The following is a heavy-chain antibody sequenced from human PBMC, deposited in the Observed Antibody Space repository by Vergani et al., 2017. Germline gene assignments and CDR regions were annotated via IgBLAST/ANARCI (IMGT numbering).Heavy chain of an antibody. CDR2: INPNSSGT. J-gene: IGHJ5*02. CDR3: ARDGYCSSTSCYGWFDP. CDR1: GYTFTGYY. Sequence: QVQLVQSGAEVKKPWASVKVSCKASGYTFTGYYMHWVPQAPGQGLEWMGWINPNSSGTNYAQKFQGRVTMTRDTTISRAYMGLSRMRSDDTAMYCCARDGYCSSTSCYGWFDPWGQGYLVTVSS. D-gene: IGHD2-2*03. V-gene: IGHV1-2*02.